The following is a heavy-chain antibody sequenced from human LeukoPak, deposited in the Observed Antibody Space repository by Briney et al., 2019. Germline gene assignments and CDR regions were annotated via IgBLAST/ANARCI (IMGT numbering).Heavy chain of an antibody. CDR3: ARVDRYCSSTTCYAPNGY. D-gene: IGHD2-2*01. Sequence: ASVKVSCKASGYTFTSYDINWVRQATGQGLEWMGGMNPNSGNTGYAQKFQGRVTMTRDTSISTAYMEVNSLRSEDTAVYYCARVDRYCSSTTCYAPNGYWGQGTLVTVSS. CDR2: MNPNSGNT. CDR1: GYTFTSYD. V-gene: IGHV1-8*01. J-gene: IGHJ4*02.